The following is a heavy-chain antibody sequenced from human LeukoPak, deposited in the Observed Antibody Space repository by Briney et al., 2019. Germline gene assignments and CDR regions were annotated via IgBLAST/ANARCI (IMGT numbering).Heavy chain of an antibody. Sequence: GGSLRLSCAASGFTFSSYAMHWVRQAPGKGLEWVSSITGSSDIYYADSVKGRFIISRDNAKNSLYLQMHNLRAEDTAVYYCARMNYVSSGWGAPFDYWGQGTLVTVSS. CDR2: ITGSSDI. J-gene: IGHJ4*02. V-gene: IGHV3-21*01. D-gene: IGHD1-7*01. CDR1: GFTFSSYA. CDR3: ARMNYVSSGWGAPFDY.